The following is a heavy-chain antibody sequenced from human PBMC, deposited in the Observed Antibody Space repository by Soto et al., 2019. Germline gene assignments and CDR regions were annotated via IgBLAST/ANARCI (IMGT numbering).Heavy chain of an antibody. V-gene: IGHV3-48*03. Sequence: GGSLRLSCAASGFTFSSYEMNWVRQAPGKGLEWVSYISSSGSTIYYADSVKGRFTISRDNAKNSLYLQMNSLRAEDTAVYYCARGKGPTVTATLPPFDYWGQGTLVTVSS. CDR1: GFTFSSYE. J-gene: IGHJ4*02. D-gene: IGHD2-21*02. CDR3: ARGKGPTVTATLPPFDY. CDR2: ISSSGSTI.